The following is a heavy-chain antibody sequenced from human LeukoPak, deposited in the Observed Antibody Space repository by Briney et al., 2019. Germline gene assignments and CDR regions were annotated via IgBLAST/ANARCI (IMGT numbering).Heavy chain of an antibody. V-gene: IGHV4-34*01. CDR1: GGSFSGYY. Sequence: KPSETLSLTCAVYGGSFSGYYWSWIRQPPGKGLEWIGEINHSGNTNYNPSLKSRVTISVDTSKNQFSLKLNSVTAADTAVYYCARDLDSSGYYLDYWGQGTLVTVSS. J-gene: IGHJ4*02. CDR3: ARDLDSSGYYLDY. D-gene: IGHD3-22*01. CDR2: INHSGNT.